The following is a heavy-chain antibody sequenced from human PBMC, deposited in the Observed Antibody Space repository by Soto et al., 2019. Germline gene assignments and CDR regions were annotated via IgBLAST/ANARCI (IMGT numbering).Heavy chain of an antibody. J-gene: IGHJ6*02. CDR2: VHNGGNT. D-gene: IGHD3-22*01. CDR1: GVSISSSKW. Sequence: AETLGLGSAVSGVSISSSKWWSWFRQPPVKGLEWIGDVHNGGNTNYIPYLESRVSISIDKSKNFFSLRMWSVTAADTAVYFCARNRFNSDSGGDYNHGMDVWGQGTTVTVSS. CDR3: ARNRFNSDSGGDYNHGMDV. V-gene: IGHV4-4*01.